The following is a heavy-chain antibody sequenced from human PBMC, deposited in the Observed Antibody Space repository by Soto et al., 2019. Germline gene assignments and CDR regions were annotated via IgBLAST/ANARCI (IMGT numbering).Heavy chain of an antibody. CDR3: ARHHGPTTSESWFDP. J-gene: IGHJ5*02. CDR1: GYTFFTYD. CDR2: ISTYSGDT. Sequence: ASVKVSCKASGYTFFTYDISWVRQAPGQGLEWTGWISTYSGDTKYAQKFQGRVTMTTDTSTTTAYLELRSLRSDDTAVYYCARHHGPTTSESWFDPWGQGTLVTVSS. V-gene: IGHV1-18*01. D-gene: IGHD5-12*01.